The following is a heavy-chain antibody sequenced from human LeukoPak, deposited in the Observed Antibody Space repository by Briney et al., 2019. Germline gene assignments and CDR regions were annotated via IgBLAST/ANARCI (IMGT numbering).Heavy chain of an antibody. V-gene: IGHV3-30*18. CDR2: ISYDGSNK. Sequence: GGSLRLSCAASGFTFSSYGMHWVRQAPGKGLEGVAVISYDGSNKYYADSVKGRFTISRDNSKNTLYLQMNSPRAEDTAVYYCAKRMDVWGQGTTVTVSS. J-gene: IGHJ6*02. CDR3: AKRMDV. CDR1: GFTFSSYG.